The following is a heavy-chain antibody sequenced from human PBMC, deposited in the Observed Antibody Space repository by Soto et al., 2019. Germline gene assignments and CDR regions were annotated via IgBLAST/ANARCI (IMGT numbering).Heavy chain of an antibody. V-gene: IGHV3-23*01. D-gene: IGHD4-17*01. J-gene: IGHJ4*02. CDR1: SCYA. CDR3: AKLKEASGLPTSYIDY. Sequence: SCYAMSWVRQAPGKGLECVSSIRGDGGGTHYADSVKGRFTITRDNSNNAVYLQMNSLRGEDTAVYYFAKLKEASGLPTSYIDYWGQGNLVTVSS. CDR2: IRGDGGGT.